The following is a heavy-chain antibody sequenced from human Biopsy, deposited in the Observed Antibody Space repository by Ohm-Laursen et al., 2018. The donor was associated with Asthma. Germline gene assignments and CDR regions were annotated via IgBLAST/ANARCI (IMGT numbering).Heavy chain of an antibody. CDR1: GFTFSGYI. V-gene: IGHV3-53*01. J-gene: IGHJ4*02. CDR3: ARGDSSGWSHYYFDY. Sequence: SLRLSCSASGFTFSGYIMNWVRQAPGKGLEWVSVIYSGGTSHTADPVRGRFTISRDFSKNTLHLQMHSLRVEDTAVYYCARGDSSGWSHYYFDYWGQGALVPVSS. CDR2: IYSGGTS. D-gene: IGHD6-19*01.